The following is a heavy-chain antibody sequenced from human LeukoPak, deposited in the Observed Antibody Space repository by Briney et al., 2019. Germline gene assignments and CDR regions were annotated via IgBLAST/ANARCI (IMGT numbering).Heavy chain of an antibody. CDR1: GYTLTGYY. J-gene: IGHJ5*02. CDR3: AKPRFGYCSSTNCYSWFDT. Sequence: ASVKVSCKASGYTLTGYYMPCVRQAPGQGLEWMGWINPNSGDTNYTQKFQGRVTMTRDTSITTAYMELSRLRSDDTAVYYCAKPRFGYCSSTNCYSWFDTWGQGTLVTVSS. D-gene: IGHD2-2*03. CDR2: INPNSGDT. V-gene: IGHV1-2*02.